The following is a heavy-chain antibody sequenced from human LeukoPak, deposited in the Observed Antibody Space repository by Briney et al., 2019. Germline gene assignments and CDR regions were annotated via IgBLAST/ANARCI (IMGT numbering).Heavy chain of an antibody. CDR2: MNPNSGNT. V-gene: IGHV1-8*01. J-gene: IGHJ3*02. D-gene: IGHD4-17*01. CDR1: GCTLTSYD. CDR3: ATDLITVTGAFDI. Sequence: ASVKVSCMASGCTLTSYDINWVRQATGQGRAWMGWMNPNSGNTGYAQKFQGRVTMTRDTSISTAYMELSRLRSDDTAVYYCATDLITVTGAFDIWGQGTMVTVSS.